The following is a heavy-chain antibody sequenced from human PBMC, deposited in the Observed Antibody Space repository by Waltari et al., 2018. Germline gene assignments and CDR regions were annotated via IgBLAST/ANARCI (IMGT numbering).Heavy chain of an antibody. CDR1: GGSISSSSYY. Sequence: QLQLQESGPGLVKPSETLSLTCTVSGGSISSSSYYWGWIRQPPGKGLEWIGSIYYSGSTYYNPSLKSRVSISVDTSKNQFSLKLSSVTAADTAVYYCARHEIEVRTEKRIAAAGYYFDYWGQGTLVTVSS. V-gene: IGHV4-39*01. CDR3: ARHEIEVRTEKRIAAAGYYFDY. D-gene: IGHD6-13*01. CDR2: IYYSGST. J-gene: IGHJ4*02.